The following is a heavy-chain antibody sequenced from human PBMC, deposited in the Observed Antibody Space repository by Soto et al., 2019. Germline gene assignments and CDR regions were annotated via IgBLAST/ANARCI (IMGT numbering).Heavy chain of an antibody. CDR1: GGSISSGGYS. D-gene: IGHD4-17*01. CDR2: IYHSGST. CDR3: ARSTVPKIVNWFDP. J-gene: IGHJ5*02. Sequence: QLQLQESGSGLVKPSQTLSLTCAVSGGSISSGGYSWSWIRQPPGKGLEWIGYIYHSGSTYYNPSLTRRVTISVDRSKNQFSQKLSSVTAADTAVYYCARSTVPKIVNWFDPWGQGTLVTVSS. V-gene: IGHV4-30-2*01.